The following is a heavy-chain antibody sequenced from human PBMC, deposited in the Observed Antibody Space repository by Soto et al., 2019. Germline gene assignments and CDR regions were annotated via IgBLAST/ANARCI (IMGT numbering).Heavy chain of an antibody. V-gene: IGHV3-30*18. CDR2: ISYDGGRR. CDR3: AKEIGIADLFDP. J-gene: IGHJ5*02. Sequence: QVQLVESGGGVVQPGESLRLSCAASGFTFSTFGINWARQAPGKGLEWVAVISYDGGRRHYAESLKGRFTICRDNSENTLYLQMRSLRDVDTAGYYCAKEIGIADLFDPWGKGTLVTVS. CDR1: GFTFSTFG. D-gene: IGHD6-13*01.